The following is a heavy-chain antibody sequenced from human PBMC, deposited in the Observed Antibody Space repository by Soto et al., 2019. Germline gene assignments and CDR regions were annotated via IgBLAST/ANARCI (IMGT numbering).Heavy chain of an antibody. J-gene: IGHJ4*02. CDR2: ISSDNKYI. CDR3: TRSPRSITGPPTGGAQNDY. V-gene: IGHV3-21*01. Sequence: GGSLRLSCAGAGFSFFSYTMTWVRQAPGKGLEWVSSISSDNKYIYYADSVKGRFPISRDNAKSSLFLQMNSLRADDTAVYYCTRSPRSITGPPTGGAQNDYWGQGALVTVSS. CDR1: GFSFFSYT. D-gene: IGHD1-20*01.